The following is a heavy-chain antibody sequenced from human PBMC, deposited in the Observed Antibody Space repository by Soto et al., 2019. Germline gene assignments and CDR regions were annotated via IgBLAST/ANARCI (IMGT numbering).Heavy chain of an antibody. CDR1: GGTFSSYA. J-gene: IGHJ6*02. CDR3: ASHSGWNYYYGMDV. Sequence: GASVKVSCKASGGTFSSYAISWVRQAPGQGHEWMGGIVPIFGTANYAQKFQGRVTITADESTSTAYMELSSLRSEDTAVYYCASHSGWNYYYGMDVWGQGTTVTVSS. D-gene: IGHD3-22*01. CDR2: IVPIFGTA. V-gene: IGHV1-69*13.